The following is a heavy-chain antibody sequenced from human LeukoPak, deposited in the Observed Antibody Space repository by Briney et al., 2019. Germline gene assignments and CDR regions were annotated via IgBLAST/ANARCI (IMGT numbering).Heavy chain of an antibody. V-gene: IGHV3-30-3*01. J-gene: IGHJ4*02. Sequence: GRSLRLSCAASGFTFSTYPMRWVRQAPGKGLEWVAVISYDDGTNKYYADSVKGRFTISRDNSKNTLYLQMNSLRAEDTAVYYCARLNLGYGYFLEATKHDYWGQGTLVTVSS. D-gene: IGHD5-18*01. CDR2: ISYDDGTNK. CDR1: GFTFSTYP. CDR3: ARLNLGYGYFLEATKHDY.